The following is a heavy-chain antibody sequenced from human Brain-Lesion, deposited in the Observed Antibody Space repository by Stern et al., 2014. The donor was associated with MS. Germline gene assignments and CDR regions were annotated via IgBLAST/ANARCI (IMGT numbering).Heavy chain of an antibody. CDR3: ARELPDLNAFDI. CDR2: IYHSGDT. V-gene: IGHV4-4*02. D-gene: IGHD1-14*01. Sequence: VQLVESGPGLVKPSGTLSLTCAVSGGSISSSNWWSWVRQSPGKGLEWIGEIYHSGDTKYSPSFESRVIISVDKSKNQFSLKLSYVTAADTAVYYCARELPDLNAFDIWGQGTMVTVSS. CDR1: GGSISSSNW. J-gene: IGHJ3*02.